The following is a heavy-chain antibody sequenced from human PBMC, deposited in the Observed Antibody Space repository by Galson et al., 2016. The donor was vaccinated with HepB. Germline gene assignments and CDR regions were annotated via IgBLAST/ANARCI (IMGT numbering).Heavy chain of an antibody. D-gene: IGHD1-26*01. J-gene: IGHJ4*02. CDR1: GLTFSDRY. V-gene: IGHV3-11*01. CDR3: ATDLERSGNYYELFDY. Sequence: LRLSCAASGLTFSDRYMSWIRQAPGKGLEWVSYISSSGGTIYYADSVKGRFTISRDNAKNSLYLQMNSLRVEDTALYYCATDLERSGNYYELFDYWGQGTLVTVSS. CDR2: ISSSGGTI.